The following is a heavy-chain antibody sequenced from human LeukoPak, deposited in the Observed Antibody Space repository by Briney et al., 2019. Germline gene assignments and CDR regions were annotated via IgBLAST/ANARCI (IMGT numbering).Heavy chain of an antibody. D-gene: IGHD5-18*01. V-gene: IGHV1-69*13. CDR3: AKAGSRIQLWPSFDY. CDR1: GGTFSSYA. Sequence: SVKVSCKASGGTFSSYAISWVRQAPGQGLEWMGGIIPIFGTANYAQKFQGRVTITADESTSTAYMELSSLRSEDTAVYYCAKAGSRIQLWPSFDYWGQGTLVTVSS. CDR2: IIPIFGTA. J-gene: IGHJ4*02.